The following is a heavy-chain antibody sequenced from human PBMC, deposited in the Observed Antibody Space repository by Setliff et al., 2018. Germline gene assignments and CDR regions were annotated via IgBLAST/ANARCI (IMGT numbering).Heavy chain of an antibody. J-gene: IGHJ4*02. D-gene: IGHD6-19*01. CDR3: ARGIAVAGFDY. CDR1: GGSISSGSYW. Sequence: LSLTCTVSGGSISSGSYWWSWIRQSAGKGLECIGCVYTAGGTNYNPSLESRGTISVDTSKNQFSLELTSVTAADTAVYYCARGIAVAGFDYWGQGTLVT. CDR2: VYTAGGT. V-gene: IGHV4-61*02.